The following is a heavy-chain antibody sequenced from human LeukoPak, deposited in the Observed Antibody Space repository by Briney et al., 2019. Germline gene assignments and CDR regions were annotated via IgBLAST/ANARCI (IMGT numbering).Heavy chain of an antibody. V-gene: IGHV4-59*08. CDR3: ARLQGDRSASFDY. Sequence: SGTLSLTCTVSGGSISGYHWRWIRRPPGKGLEWIGYIYYSGNTNYNPTLKSRVSISVDTSQNHFSLRLSSVTAADTALYYCARLQGDRSASFDYWGQGTRVTVSS. CDR1: GGSISGYH. J-gene: IGHJ4*02. CDR2: IYYSGNT. D-gene: IGHD5-24*01.